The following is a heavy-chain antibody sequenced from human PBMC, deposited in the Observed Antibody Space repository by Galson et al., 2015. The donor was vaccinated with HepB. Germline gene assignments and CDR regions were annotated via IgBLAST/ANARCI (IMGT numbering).Heavy chain of an antibody. CDR3: ARGFPRTTDYISKHSSYDFDA. Sequence: SLRLSCAASGFTFSNHAMNWVRQAPGKWLEWVAFISNDGSNQFYGDSVQGRFSISRDNSRNTLYLQMNSLKSGDTAVYYCARGFPRTTDYISKHSSYDFDAWGQGTTVTVYS. CDR1: GFTFSNHA. CDR2: ISNDGSNQ. V-gene: IGHV3-30*04. D-gene: IGHD4-11*01. J-gene: IGHJ6*01.